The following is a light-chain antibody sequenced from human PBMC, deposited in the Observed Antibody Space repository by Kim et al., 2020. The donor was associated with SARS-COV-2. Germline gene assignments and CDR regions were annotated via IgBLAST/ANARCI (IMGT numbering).Light chain of an antibody. V-gene: IGLV3-19*01. Sequence: VDLERTAKITCKGDSLRHYYANWYQQKPGQDPVLVFYGKNNRPSGIPDRFSGSSSGNTASLTITGAQAEDDADYYCSSRDSNDNHLFGGGTKLTVL. CDR2: GKN. J-gene: IGLJ2*01. CDR1: SLRHYY. CDR3: SSRDSNDNHL.